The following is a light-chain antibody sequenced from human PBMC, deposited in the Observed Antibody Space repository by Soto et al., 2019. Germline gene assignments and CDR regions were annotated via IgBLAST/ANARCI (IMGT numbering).Light chain of an antibody. V-gene: IGKV3-15*01. CDR3: QQRYSWPPIT. Sequence: EIVMTQSPGTLSLSPGERATLSCRASQSVSSNLAWYQQKPGQAPRLLIYGASTRATGIPARFSGSGSGTDFTLTISRLEPEDFAVYYCQQRYSWPPITFGQGTRLEIK. CDR1: QSVSSN. J-gene: IGKJ5*01. CDR2: GAS.